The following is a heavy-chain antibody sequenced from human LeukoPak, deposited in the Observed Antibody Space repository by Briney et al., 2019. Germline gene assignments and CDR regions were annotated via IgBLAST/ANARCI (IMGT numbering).Heavy chain of an antibody. Sequence: GGSLRLSCAASGFTFSSYGMHWVRQAPGKGREWVAVISYDGSNKYYADSVKGRFTISRDNSKNTLYLQMNSLRAEDTAVYYCAKDLAGTALGDYWGQGTLVTVSS. V-gene: IGHV3-30*18. D-gene: IGHD6-19*01. CDR3: AKDLAGTALGDY. J-gene: IGHJ4*02. CDR2: ISYDGSNK. CDR1: GFTFSSYG.